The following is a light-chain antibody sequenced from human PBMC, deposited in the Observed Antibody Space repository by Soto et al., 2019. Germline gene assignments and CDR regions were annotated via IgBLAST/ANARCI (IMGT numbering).Light chain of an antibody. CDR1: QSVSTN. CDR3: QQYTNRPPWT. Sequence: EIVMTQSPATLSVSPGERATLSCRASQSVSTNLAWYQQKPGQAPRLLIYGASTRATAIPARFSGSGSGTEFTLTISRLQSDDFAVYSCQQYTNRPPWTFGQGTRVDI. CDR2: GAS. J-gene: IGKJ1*01. V-gene: IGKV3-15*01.